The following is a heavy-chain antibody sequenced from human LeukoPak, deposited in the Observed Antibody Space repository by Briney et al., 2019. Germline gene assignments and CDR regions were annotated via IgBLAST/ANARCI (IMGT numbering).Heavy chain of an antibody. CDR2: IIPIFGTA. CDR3: ARDRRYNYGFDAFDI. D-gene: IGHD5-18*01. J-gene: IGHJ3*02. V-gene: IGHV1-69*05. Sequence: SVKVSCKASGGTFSSYAISWVRQAPGQGLELMGGIIPIFGTANYAQKFQGRVTITTDESTSTAYMELSSLRSEDTAVYYCARDRRYNYGFDAFDIWGQGTMVTVSS. CDR1: GGTFSSYA.